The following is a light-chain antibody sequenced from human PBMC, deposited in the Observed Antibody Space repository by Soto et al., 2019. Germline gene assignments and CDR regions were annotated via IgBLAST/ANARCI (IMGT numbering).Light chain of an antibody. Sequence: EIVLTQSPGTLSLSPGETATLSCRASQSVSSNRFAWYQQKPGQAPRLLVFGASNRAAGIPDRFSGSGSGTDFTLIISRLEPEDLAVYYCQQFGRSPWTFGQGTKVEIK. CDR2: GAS. V-gene: IGKV3-20*01. CDR3: QQFGRSPWT. J-gene: IGKJ1*01. CDR1: QSVSSNR.